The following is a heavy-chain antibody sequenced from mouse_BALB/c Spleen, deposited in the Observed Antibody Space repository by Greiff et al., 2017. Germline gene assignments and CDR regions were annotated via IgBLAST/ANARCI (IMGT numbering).Heavy chain of an antibody. CDR2: INPYNGDT. CDR3: ARGGSSITTVVAYYYAMDY. J-gene: IGHJ4*01. CDR1: GYSFTGYF. D-gene: IGHD1-1*01. Sequence: DVQLQESGPELVKPGASVKISCKASGYSFTGYFMNWVMQSHGKSLEWIGRINPYNGDTFYNQKFKGKATLTVDKSSSTAHMELRSLASEDSAVYYCARGGSSITTVVAYYYAMDYWGQGTSVTVSS. V-gene: IGHV1-20*02.